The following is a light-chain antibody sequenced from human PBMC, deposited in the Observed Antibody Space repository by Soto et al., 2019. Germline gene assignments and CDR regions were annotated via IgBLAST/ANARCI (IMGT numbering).Light chain of an antibody. Sequence: EIVLTQSPGTLSLSPGERATLSCRASQSVSSSYLAWYQQKPGQAPRLLIYDASTRATGIPDRFSGSGSGTDFTLTISRLEPEDFAVYYCHHYGGSPITFGQGTRLEIK. CDR3: HHYGGSPIT. J-gene: IGKJ5*01. CDR1: QSVSSSY. V-gene: IGKV3-20*01. CDR2: DAS.